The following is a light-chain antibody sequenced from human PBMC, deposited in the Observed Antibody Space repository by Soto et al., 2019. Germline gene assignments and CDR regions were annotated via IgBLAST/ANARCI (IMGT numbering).Light chain of an antibody. Sequence: DIQMTQSPASLSASIGARVTISCRASQTIGRNLNWYQQKPGKAPTLLMFTSSSLQSGVPSRFSGSGSGTDFILTISSLQPEDFATYYCQQSYSTPPTFGQGTKVEI. CDR1: QTIGRN. V-gene: IGKV1-39*01. CDR3: QQSYSTPPT. J-gene: IGKJ1*01. CDR2: TSS.